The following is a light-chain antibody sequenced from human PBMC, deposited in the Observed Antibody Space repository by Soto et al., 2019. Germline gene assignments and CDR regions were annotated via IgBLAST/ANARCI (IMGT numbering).Light chain of an antibody. J-gene: IGLJ1*01. CDR3: QTWGTGIQV. CDR1: SGHSSYA. Sequence: QLVLTQSPSASASLGASVKLTCTLSSGHSSYAIAWHQQQPEKGPRYLMKLNSDGSHSKGDGIPDRFSGSSSGAERYLTISSLQSEDEADYYCQTWGTGIQVFGTATNFTVL. V-gene: IGLV4-69*01. CDR2: LNSDGSH.